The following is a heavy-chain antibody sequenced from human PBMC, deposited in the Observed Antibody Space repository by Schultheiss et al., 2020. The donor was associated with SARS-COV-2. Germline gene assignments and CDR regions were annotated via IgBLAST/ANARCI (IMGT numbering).Heavy chain of an antibody. CDR3: AKYYSSSWYYYYYGMDV. CDR2: VSWNGSRT. D-gene: IGHD6-13*01. Sequence: GGSLRLSCSASGFTVSSNYMSWVRQAPGKGLEWVSGVSWNGSRTHYADSVKGRFTISRDNAKNSLYLQMNSLRAEDTAVYYCAKYYSSSWYYYYYGMDVWGQGTTVTVSS. V-gene: IGHV3-19*01. J-gene: IGHJ6*02. CDR1: GFTVSSNY.